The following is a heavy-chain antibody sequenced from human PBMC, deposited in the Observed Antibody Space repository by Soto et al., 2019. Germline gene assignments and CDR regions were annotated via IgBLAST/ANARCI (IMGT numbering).Heavy chain of an antibody. CDR2: IYYSGST. CDR1: GGSISSYY. D-gene: IGHD3-22*01. V-gene: IGHV4-59*01. Sequence: SETLSLTCTVSGGSISSYYWSWIRQPPGEGLEWIGYIYYSGSTNYNPSLKSRVTISVDTSKNQFSLKLSSVTAADTAVYYCARVYDSSGYYDGGFDYWGQGTLVTVSS. CDR3: ARVYDSSGYYDGGFDY. J-gene: IGHJ4*02.